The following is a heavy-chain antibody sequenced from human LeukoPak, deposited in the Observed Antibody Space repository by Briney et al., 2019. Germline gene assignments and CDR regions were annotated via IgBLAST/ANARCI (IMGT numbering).Heavy chain of an antibody. Sequence: PGESLRISCKGSGYTFSSYWIGWLRQMPGKGLGWMGIIYPGDSDTRYSPSLQGQVTISVDTSIGTAYLQWSRLKASDTAIYYCARQNDFRLDYWGQGTLVTVSS. V-gene: IGHV5-51*01. J-gene: IGHJ4*02. CDR3: ARQNDFRLDY. CDR1: GYTFSSYW. CDR2: IYPGDSDT. D-gene: IGHD3-3*01.